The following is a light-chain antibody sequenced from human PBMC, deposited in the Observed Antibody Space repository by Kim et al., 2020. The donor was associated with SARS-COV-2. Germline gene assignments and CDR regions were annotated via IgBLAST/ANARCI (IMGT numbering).Light chain of an antibody. J-gene: IGLJ2*01. V-gene: IGLV3-1*01. CDR1: KLGDKY. Sequence: VSPGQTGSITCSGDKLGDKYAYWYQQKPGQSPVLVIYQDTKRPSGIPERFSGSNSGNTATLTISGTQAVDEADYYCQAWDSITVVFGGGTQLTVL. CDR2: QDT. CDR3: QAWDSITVV.